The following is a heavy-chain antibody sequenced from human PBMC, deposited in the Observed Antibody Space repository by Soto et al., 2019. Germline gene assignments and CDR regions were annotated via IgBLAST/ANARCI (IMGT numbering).Heavy chain of an antibody. V-gene: IGHV4-31*01. CDR1: GGSISSGGYY. CDR3: ARAYDYIWGSYRYHWFDP. D-gene: IGHD3-16*02. Sequence: SETLSLTCTVSGGSISSGGYYWSWIRQHPGKGLEWIGYIYYSGSTYYNPSLKSQVTISVDTSKNQFSLKLSSVTAADTAVYYCARAYDYIWGSYRYHWFDPWGQGTLVTVSS. CDR2: IYYSGST. J-gene: IGHJ5*02.